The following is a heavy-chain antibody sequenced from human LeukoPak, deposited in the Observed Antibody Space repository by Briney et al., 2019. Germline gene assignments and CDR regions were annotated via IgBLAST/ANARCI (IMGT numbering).Heavy chain of an antibody. CDR1: GFTFSNYC. D-gene: IGHD5-18*01. Sequence: GGSLRLSCAASGFTFSNYCMSWVRQAPGKGLEWVVNIKQDGSEKYYVDSGKGRFTISRDNAKNSLYLQMNSLRAEDTAVYYCARASPERGYSYGPLDNYFDYWAREPWSPSPQ. J-gene: IGHJ4*02. CDR3: ARASPERGYSYGPLDNYFDY. V-gene: IGHV3-7*01. CDR2: IKQDGSEK.